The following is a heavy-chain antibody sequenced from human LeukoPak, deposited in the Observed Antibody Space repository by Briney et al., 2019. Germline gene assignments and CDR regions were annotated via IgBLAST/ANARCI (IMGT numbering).Heavy chain of an antibody. J-gene: IGHJ4*02. Sequence: PGGSLRLSCAASGFTFSSYGMHWVRQAPGKGLEWVAVISYDGSNKYYADSVKGRFTISRDNSKNTLYLQMNSLRAEDTAVYYCVRVRGSYAFDFWGQGTPLTVSS. CDR1: GFTFSSYG. CDR3: VRVRGSYAFDF. CDR2: ISYDGSNK. D-gene: IGHD1-26*01. V-gene: IGHV3-30*03.